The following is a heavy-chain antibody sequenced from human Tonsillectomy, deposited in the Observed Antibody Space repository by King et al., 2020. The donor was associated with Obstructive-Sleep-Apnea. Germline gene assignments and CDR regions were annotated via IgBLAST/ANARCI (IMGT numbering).Heavy chain of an antibody. CDR3: ARISRGDCSGGSCYHGYYYYGMDV. J-gene: IGHJ6*02. D-gene: IGHD2-15*01. Sequence: VTLKESGPVLVKPTETLTLTCTVSGFSLSNGRMGVSWIRQPPGKALEWLAHIFSNDEKSYRTSLKSRLTISKDTSKSQVVLSMTNMDPVDTATYYCARISRGDCSGGSCYHGYYYYGMDVWGQGTTVTVSS. V-gene: IGHV2-26*01. CDR2: IFSNDEK. CDR1: GFSLSNGRMG.